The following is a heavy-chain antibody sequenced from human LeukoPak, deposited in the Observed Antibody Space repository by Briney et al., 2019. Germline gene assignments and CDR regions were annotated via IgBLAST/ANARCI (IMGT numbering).Heavy chain of an antibody. CDR1: GFTFSSYS. Sequence: PGGSLRLSCAAPGFTFSSYSMNWVRQAPGKGLEWVSSISSSSSYIYYADSVKGRFTISRDNAKNSLYLQMNSLRAEDTAVYYCASPRERQLVPYYFDYWGQGTLVTVSS. D-gene: IGHD6-13*01. CDR3: ASPRERQLVPYYFDY. V-gene: IGHV3-21*01. CDR2: ISSSSSYI. J-gene: IGHJ4*02.